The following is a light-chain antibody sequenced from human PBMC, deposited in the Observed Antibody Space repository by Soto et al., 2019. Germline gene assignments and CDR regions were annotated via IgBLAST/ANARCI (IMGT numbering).Light chain of an antibody. CDR2: EVT. J-gene: IGLJ1*01. CDR3: SSYAGSNYPYV. V-gene: IGLV2-8*01. Sequence: QSALTQPPPASGSPGQSVTISCTGTSGDVGAYDYVSWYQQHPGKAPKLLIYEVTKRPLGVPDRFSGSKSGNAASLTVSGLQAEDEADYYCSSYAGSNYPYVFGTGTKLTVL. CDR1: SGDVGAYDY.